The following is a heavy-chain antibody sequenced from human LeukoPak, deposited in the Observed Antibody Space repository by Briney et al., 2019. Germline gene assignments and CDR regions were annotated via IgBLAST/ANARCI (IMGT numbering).Heavy chain of an antibody. CDR3: ARIYYDFWSGYYTYGEGGHWFDP. J-gene: IGHJ5*02. CDR1: GYTFTSYG. CDR2: ISAYNGNT. V-gene: IGHV1-18*01. Sequence: ASVKVSCKASGYTFTSYGISWVRQAPGQGLEWMGGISAYNGNTNYAQKLQGRVTMTTDTSTSTAYMELRSLRSDDTAVYYCARIYYDFWSGYYTYGEGGHWFDPWGQGTLVTVSS. D-gene: IGHD3-3*01.